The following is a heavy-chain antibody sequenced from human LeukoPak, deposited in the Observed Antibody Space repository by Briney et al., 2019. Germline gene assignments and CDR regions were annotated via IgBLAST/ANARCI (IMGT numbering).Heavy chain of an antibody. J-gene: IGHJ4*02. V-gene: IGHV1-18*01. CDR2: ISAYNGNA. Sequence: ASVKVSCKASGYTFTSYGISRVRQAPGQGLEWMGWISAYNGNANYAQKLQGRVTMTTDTSTSTAYMELRSLRSDDTAVYYCARDRSYSGSYPTDYWGQGTLVTVSS. D-gene: IGHD1-26*01. CDR1: GYTFTSYG. CDR3: ARDRSYSGSYPTDY.